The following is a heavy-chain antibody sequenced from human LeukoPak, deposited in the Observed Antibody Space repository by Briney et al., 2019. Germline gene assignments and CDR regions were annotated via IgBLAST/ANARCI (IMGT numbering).Heavy chain of an antibody. J-gene: IGHJ6*03. CDR1: GYTFTTYA. D-gene: IGHD3-10*01. V-gene: IGHV7-4-1*02. CDR3: ALTEWFGDPDLYYYYMDV. Sequence: ASVKVSCKTSGYTFTTYAMNWVRQAPGQGLEWMGWINTNTGNPTYAQGFTGRFVFSLDTSVSTAYLQISSLKAEDTAVYYCALTEWFGDPDLYYYYMDVWGKGTTVTVSS. CDR2: INTNTGNP.